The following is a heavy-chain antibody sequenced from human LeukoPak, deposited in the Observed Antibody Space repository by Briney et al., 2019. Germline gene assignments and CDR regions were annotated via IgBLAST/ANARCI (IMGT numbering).Heavy chain of an antibody. CDR2: LNWNGAST. CDR1: GFTFDDYG. CDR3: AREGWRDGFNYFDY. V-gene: IGHV3-20*04. Sequence: GGSLRLSCAASGFTFDDYGLSWVRHVPGKGLEWVSGLNWNGASTGYADSVKGRFTISRDNAKNSLSLQMNSLRAEDTAVYYCAREGWRDGFNYFDYWGQGTLVTVSS. D-gene: IGHD5-24*01. J-gene: IGHJ4*02.